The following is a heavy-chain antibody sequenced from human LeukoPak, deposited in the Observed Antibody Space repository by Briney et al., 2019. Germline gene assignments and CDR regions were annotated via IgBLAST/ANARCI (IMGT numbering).Heavy chain of an antibody. V-gene: IGHV1-69*04. CDR2: IIPILGIA. CDR1: GGTFSSYA. Sequence: SVKVSCKASGGTFSSYAISWVRQAPGQGLEWMGRIIPILGIANYAQKFQGRVTITADKSTSTACMELSSLRSEDTAVYYCASAEHGATDYYYYGMDVWGQGTTVTVSS. J-gene: IGHJ6*02. CDR3: ASAEHGATDYYYYGMDV. D-gene: IGHD1-26*01.